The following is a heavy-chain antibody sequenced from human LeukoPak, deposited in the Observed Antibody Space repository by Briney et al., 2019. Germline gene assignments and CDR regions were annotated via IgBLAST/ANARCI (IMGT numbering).Heavy chain of an antibody. D-gene: IGHD1-26*01. V-gene: IGHV3-43*01. CDR3: ARYYGGLGSLEY. CDR1: GFTFDDYT. J-gene: IGHJ4*02. CDR2: ITWDGGST. Sequence: GGSLRLSCAASGFTFDDYTMQWVRQAPGKGLEWVSLITWDGGSTYYADSVKGRFTLSRDNSKSTLYLQMNSLRAEDTAVYYCARYYGGLGSLEYWGQGTLVTVSS.